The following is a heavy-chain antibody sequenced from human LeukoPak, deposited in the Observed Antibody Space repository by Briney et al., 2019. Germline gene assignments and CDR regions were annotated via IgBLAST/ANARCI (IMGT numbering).Heavy chain of an antibody. J-gene: IGHJ5*02. CDR1: GGTFSSYA. D-gene: IGHD6-19*01. CDR2: IIPILGIA. Sequence: ASVKVSCKASGGTFSSYAISWVRQAPGQGLEWMGRIIPILGIANYAQKFQGRVTVTADKSTSTAYMELSGLRSEDTAVYYCARVTAVAGTAGWFDPWGQGALVTVSS. CDR3: ARVTAVAGTAGWFDP. V-gene: IGHV1-69*04.